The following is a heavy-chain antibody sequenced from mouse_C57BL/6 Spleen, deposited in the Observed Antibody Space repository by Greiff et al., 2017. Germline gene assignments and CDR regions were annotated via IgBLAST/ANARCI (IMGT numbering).Heavy chain of an antibody. V-gene: IGHV14-2*01. Sequence: LVESGAELVKPGASVKLSCTASGFNIKDYYMHWVKQRTEQGLEWIGRIDPEDGETKYAPKFQGKATITADTSSNTAYLQLSSLTSEDTAVYYGAKGIYYGNYVGAMDYWGQGTSVTVSS. CDR1: GFNIKDYY. J-gene: IGHJ4*01. CDR3: AKGIYYGNYVGAMDY. CDR2: IDPEDGET. D-gene: IGHD2-1*01.